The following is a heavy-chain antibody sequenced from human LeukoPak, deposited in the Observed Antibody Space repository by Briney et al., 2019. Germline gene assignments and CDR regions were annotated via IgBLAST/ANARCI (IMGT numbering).Heavy chain of an antibody. CDR2: GDT. Sequence: GDTNYNPSLKSRVTMSVDTSKNQFSLKLSSVTAADTAVYYCASERYSGSPHDAFDIWGQGTMVTVSS. CDR3: ASERYSGSPHDAFDI. D-gene: IGHD6-6*01. J-gene: IGHJ3*02. V-gene: IGHV4-4*07.